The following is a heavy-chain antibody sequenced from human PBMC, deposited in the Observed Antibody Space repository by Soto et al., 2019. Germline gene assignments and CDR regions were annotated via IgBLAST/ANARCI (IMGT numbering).Heavy chain of an antibody. V-gene: IGHV4-34*01. D-gene: IGHD6-13*01. CDR2: INHSGST. J-gene: IGHJ5*02. CDR1: GGSFSGYY. Sequence: SETLSLTCAVYGGSFSGYYWSWIRQPPGKGLEWIGEINHSGSTNYNPSLKSRVTLSVDTSENQCSLKLSPVTVADTAVGSCARGRYSSSNQPTWFAPWGEGTLVTVSS. CDR3: ARGRYSSSNQPTWFAP.